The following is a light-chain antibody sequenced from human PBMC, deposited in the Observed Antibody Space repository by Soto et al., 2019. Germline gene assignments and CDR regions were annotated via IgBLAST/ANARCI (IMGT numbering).Light chain of an antibody. CDR3: QQYGSAPLT. CDR1: QSVPGGS. V-gene: IGKV3-20*01. Sequence: EIAFTQSPGTLSLSPGERATLSCRVSQSVPGGSLGWYQQIPGQAPRLLIYRTSSRATGIPDRFSGSGSGTDFTLTISRLEPEDFAVYFCQQYGSAPLTFGGGTKVDIK. J-gene: IGKJ4*01. CDR2: RTS.